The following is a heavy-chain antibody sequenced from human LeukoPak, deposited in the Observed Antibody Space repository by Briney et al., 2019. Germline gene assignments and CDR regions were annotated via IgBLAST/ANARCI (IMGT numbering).Heavy chain of an antibody. V-gene: IGHV4-39*07. CDR2: IYYRGST. CDR1: GGSISSSGYY. Sequence: SETLSLTCTVSGGSISSSGYYWGWIRQPPGKGLEWIGSIYYRGSTYYSPSLKSRVTISVDTSKNQFSLKLSSVTAADTAVYYCARGSGSSTGPDYFDYWGQGTLVTVSS. D-gene: IGHD2-2*01. J-gene: IGHJ4*02. CDR3: ARGSGSSTGPDYFDY.